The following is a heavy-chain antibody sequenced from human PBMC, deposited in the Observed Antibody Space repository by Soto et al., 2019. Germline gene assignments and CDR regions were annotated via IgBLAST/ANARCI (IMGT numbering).Heavy chain of an antibody. J-gene: IGHJ2*01. CDR1: GFTFSSYG. CDR2: ISYDGSNK. V-gene: IGHV3-30*18. CDR3: AKEGTDWYFDL. Sequence: GGSLRLSCAASGFTFSSYGMHWVRQAPGKGLEWVAVISYDGSNKYYADSVKGRFTISRDNSKNTLYLQMNSLRAEDTAVYYCAKEGTDWYFDLWGRGTLVTVSS. D-gene: IGHD2-8*02.